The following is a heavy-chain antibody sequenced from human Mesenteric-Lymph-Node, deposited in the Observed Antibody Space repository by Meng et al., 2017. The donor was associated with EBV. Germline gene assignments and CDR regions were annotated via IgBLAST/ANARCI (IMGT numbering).Heavy chain of an antibody. Sequence: VQLEQGGAGLLTPSEHLSLTCAVYGGSFSDYYWSWSHQPPEKGLEWIGKINHSGKTHNNPSLKSRVSMSVDTSKNQFSLKLDTVTVADTAMYYCAGHVGRGGDYWDQGALVTVSS. V-gene: IGHV4-34*01. CDR3: AGHVGRGGDY. CDR2: INHSGKT. D-gene: IGHD3-10*01. J-gene: IGHJ4*02. CDR1: GGSFSDYY.